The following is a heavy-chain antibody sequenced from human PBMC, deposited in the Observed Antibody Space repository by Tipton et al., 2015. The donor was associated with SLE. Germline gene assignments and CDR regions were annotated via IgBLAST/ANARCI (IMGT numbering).Heavy chain of an antibody. V-gene: IGHV4-59*01. CDR1: GGSISSYY. Sequence: GLVKPSVTLSLTCTVSGGSISSYYWSWIRQPPGKGLEWIGYIYYSGSTNYNPSLKSRVTISVDTSKNQFPLKLSSVTAADTAVYYCARLEGYSYGYHWAFDIWGQGTMVTVSS. J-gene: IGHJ3*02. CDR3: ARLEGYSYGYHWAFDI. CDR2: IYYSGST. D-gene: IGHD5-18*01.